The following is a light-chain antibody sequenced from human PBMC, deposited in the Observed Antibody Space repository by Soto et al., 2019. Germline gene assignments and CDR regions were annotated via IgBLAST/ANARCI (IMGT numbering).Light chain of an antibody. Sequence: EIVLTQSPGTLSLSPGERATLSCRASQSVSSNYLAWYRQRPGQAPRLLIYVASSRATGIPDRFSGSGSGTDFTLTISRLEPEDFAVYYCQQYDSSPFTFGQGTRVEIK. CDR2: VAS. CDR1: QSVSSNY. V-gene: IGKV3-20*01. CDR3: QQYDSSPFT. J-gene: IGKJ5*01.